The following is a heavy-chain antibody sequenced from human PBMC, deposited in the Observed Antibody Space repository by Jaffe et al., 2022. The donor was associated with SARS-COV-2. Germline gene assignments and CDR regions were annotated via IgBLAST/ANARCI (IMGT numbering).Heavy chain of an antibody. V-gene: IGHV3-74*01. CDR1: GFTFSSYW. D-gene: IGHD3-3*02. J-gene: IGHJ6*02. CDR2: INTDGRTT. CDR3: ARDHLNGQGMDV. Sequence: EVQLVESGGGLVQPGGSLRLSCAASGFTFSSYWMHWVRQAPGKGLVWVSRINTDGRTTTYADSVKDRFTISRDNAKNTVYLQMNSLRAEDTAVFYCARDHLNGQGMDVWGQGTTVTVSS.